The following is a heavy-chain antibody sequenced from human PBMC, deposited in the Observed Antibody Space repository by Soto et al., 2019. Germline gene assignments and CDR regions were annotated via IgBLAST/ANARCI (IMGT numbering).Heavy chain of an antibody. Sequence: QVQLVQSGAEVKKPGASVKVSCKASGYTFINYYMHWVRQAPGQGLEWMGIINPNGGSTTYAQKLQGRVTLTRDTSTNTVNMELSILRSADTAVYYCAREKWLVRRNDHFDIWGQGTMVTVSS. D-gene: IGHD6-19*01. CDR2: INPNGGST. J-gene: IGHJ3*02. CDR3: AREKWLVRRNDHFDI. CDR1: GYTFINYY. V-gene: IGHV1-46*04.